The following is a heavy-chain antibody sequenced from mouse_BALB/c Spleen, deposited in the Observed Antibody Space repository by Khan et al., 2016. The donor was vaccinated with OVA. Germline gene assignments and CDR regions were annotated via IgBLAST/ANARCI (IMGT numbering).Heavy chain of an antibody. Sequence: VQLKQSGPGLVKPSQSLSLTCTVTGYSITSGYAWNWIRQFPGNKLEWMGYIRYSGVTSYTPSLKSRISITRDTSKNQFFLQLTSVTTEDTATYYCAGGNYYGYYFDYWGQGTTLTVSS. D-gene: IGHD1-1*01. CDR3: AGGNYYGYYFDY. V-gene: IGHV3-2*02. CDR2: IRYSGVT. J-gene: IGHJ2*01. CDR1: GYSITSGYA.